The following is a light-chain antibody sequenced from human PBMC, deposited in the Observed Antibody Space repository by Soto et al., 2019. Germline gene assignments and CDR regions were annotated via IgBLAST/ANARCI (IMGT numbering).Light chain of an antibody. CDR1: QSLITRY. Sequence: EIVLTQSPGTLSLFPGERATLSCRASQSLITRYLAWYQQKPGQAPRLLIYGASSRATGIPDRFSGSGSGTYFTVTISRLEPEDFAVYSCQQYGTSPTFGQGTRLEIK. CDR3: QQYGTSPT. CDR2: GAS. V-gene: IGKV3-20*01. J-gene: IGKJ5*01.